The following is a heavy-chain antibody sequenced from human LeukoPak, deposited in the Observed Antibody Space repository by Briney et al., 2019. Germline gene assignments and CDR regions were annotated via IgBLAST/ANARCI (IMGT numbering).Heavy chain of an antibody. CDR2: ISGSGGST. J-gene: IGHJ4*02. Sequence: GGSLRLSCAASGFMFNSYAMSWVRQAPGKGLEWVSAISGSGGSTYYADSVKGRFTISRDNSKNTLYLQMNSLRAEDTAVYYCAKDLSGIVGATAFDYWGQGTLVTVSS. CDR3: AKDLSGIVGATAFDY. V-gene: IGHV3-23*01. CDR1: GFMFNSYA. D-gene: IGHD1-26*01.